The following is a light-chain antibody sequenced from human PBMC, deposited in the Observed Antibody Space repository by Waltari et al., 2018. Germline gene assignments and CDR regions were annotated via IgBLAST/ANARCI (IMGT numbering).Light chain of an antibody. CDR2: EDS. Sequence: SYELTQAPSVSVSPGQTARITCSGDALPKKYAYWYQQESGQAPGLVIYEDSNRPSGIPGGFSGASSGTMATLTISGAQVEDEAYYSCYSTDSSGNHYVFGTGTKVTVL. V-gene: IGLV3-10*01. CDR3: YSTDSSGNHYV. CDR1: ALPKKY. J-gene: IGLJ1*01.